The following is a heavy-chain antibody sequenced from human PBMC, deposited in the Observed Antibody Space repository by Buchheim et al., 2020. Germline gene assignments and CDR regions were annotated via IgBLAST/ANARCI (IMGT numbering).Heavy chain of an antibody. CDR1: GGTFSNYG. V-gene: IGHV1-69*01. CDR2: IIPLFGTA. J-gene: IGHJ6*02. D-gene: IGHD6-13*01. CDR3: ARNFIAAAGTDYYYYAMDV. Sequence: VQLVQSGAEVKKPGSSVKVSCKASGGTFSNYGISWVRQAPGQGLEWMGGIIPLFGTANYAQRFQGRVTFSADESTSTAYMDLNSLRSEDTALYYCARNFIAAAGTDYYYYAMDVWGQGTT.